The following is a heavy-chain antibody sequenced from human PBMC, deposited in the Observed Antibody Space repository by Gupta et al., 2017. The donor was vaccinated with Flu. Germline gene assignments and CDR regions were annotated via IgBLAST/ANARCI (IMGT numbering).Heavy chain of an antibody. D-gene: IGHD6-13*01. CDR3: AKGVIAAAGTLVIPDFQH. V-gene: IGHV3-30*18. Sequence: QVQLVESGGGVVQPGRSLRLSCAASGFTFSSYGMHWVRQAPGKGLEWVAVISYDGSNKYYADSVKGRFTISRDNSKNTLYLQMNSLRAEDTAVYYCAKGVIAAAGTLVIPDFQHWGQGTLVTVSS. CDR2: ISYDGSNK. J-gene: IGHJ1*01. CDR1: GFTFSSYG.